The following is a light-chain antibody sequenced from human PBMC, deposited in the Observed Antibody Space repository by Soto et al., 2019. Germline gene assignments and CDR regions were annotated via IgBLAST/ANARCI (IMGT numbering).Light chain of an antibody. V-gene: IGLV2-8*01. J-gene: IGLJ1*01. CDR2: EVS. Sequence: QSALTQPPSASGSPGQSVTISCTGTSTDVGGYNYVSWYQQYPGKAPKLMIYEVSKRPSGVPDRFSGSKSGNTASLTVSGLQAEDEADYYRSSYGGRYNYGFGPGTKVTAL. CDR3: SSYGGRYNYG. CDR1: STDVGGYNY.